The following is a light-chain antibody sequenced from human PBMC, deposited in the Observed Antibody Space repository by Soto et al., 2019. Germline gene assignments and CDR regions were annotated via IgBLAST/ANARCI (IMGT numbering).Light chain of an antibody. CDR1: QSVSSY. J-gene: IGKJ5*01. V-gene: IGKV3-11*01. CDR3: QQRSDWPLT. CDR2: DAS. Sequence: EIVLTQSPATLSLSPGERATLFCRASQSVSSYLAWYQQKPGQAPRLLIYDASNRATGIPARFSGSGSETDFTLTISSLEPEDFAVYYCQQRSDWPLTFGQGTRLEI.